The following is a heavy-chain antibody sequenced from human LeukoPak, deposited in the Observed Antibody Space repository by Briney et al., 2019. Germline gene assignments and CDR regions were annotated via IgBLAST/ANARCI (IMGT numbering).Heavy chain of an antibody. V-gene: IGHV3-23*01. D-gene: IGHD3-10*01. CDR1: GFAFSNFA. CDR2: ISGSGGST. CDR3: AREGQGGNPGSGKKRYYFDY. Sequence: GGSLRLSCAASGFAFSNFAMAWVRQAPGKGLEWVSAISGSGGSTYYADSVKGRFTISRDNSKNTLYLQMNSLRAEDTAVYYCAREGQGGNPGSGKKRYYFDYWGQGTLVTVSS. J-gene: IGHJ4*02.